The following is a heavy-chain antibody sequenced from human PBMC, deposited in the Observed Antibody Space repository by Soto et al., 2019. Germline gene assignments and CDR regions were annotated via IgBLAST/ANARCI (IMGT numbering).Heavy chain of an antibody. CDR1: GDSIRSGYYY. D-gene: IGHD3-3*01. Sequence: QVQLQESGPGLVTPSQTLSLTCTVSGDSIRSGYYYWSWIRQPPGKGLEWIGYIYYSGSTYYTPSLKSRVIISVDTSKNQFSLSLTSVTAADTAVYYCARGNRPYESFDYWGQETLVTVSS. CDR3: ARGNRPYESFDY. V-gene: IGHV4-30-4*01. J-gene: IGHJ4*02. CDR2: IYYSGST.